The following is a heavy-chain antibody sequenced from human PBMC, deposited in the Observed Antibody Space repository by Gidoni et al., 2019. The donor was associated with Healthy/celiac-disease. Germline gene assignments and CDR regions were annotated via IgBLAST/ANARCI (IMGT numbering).Heavy chain of an antibody. D-gene: IGHD3-10*01. CDR3: ARGRYVSGSYYKFYWFDP. J-gene: IGHJ5*02. Sequence: QVQLQQWGAGLLKPSETLSLTCAVSGGSFSGYYWRGIRQPPGKGLEWIGEINHSGSTNYNPSLKSRVTISVDTSKNQFSLKLSSVTAADTAVYYCARGRYVSGSYYKFYWFDPWGQGTLVTVSS. CDR2: INHSGST. CDR1: GGSFSGYY. V-gene: IGHV4-34*01.